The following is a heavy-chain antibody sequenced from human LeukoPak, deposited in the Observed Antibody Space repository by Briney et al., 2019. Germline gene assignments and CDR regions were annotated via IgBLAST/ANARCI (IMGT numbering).Heavy chain of an antibody. J-gene: IGHJ4*02. Sequence: GGSLLLSCAASGFPFSSYWMSWARPAPGKGLEGVANIKQDGSEKYYVDSVKGRFTISRDNAKNSLYLQMNSLRAEDTAVYYCARVMLLVTMVRGVITPIYYFDYWGQGTLVTVSS. CDR2: IKQDGSEK. D-gene: IGHD3-10*01. CDR1: GFPFSSYW. CDR3: ARVMLLVTMVRGVITPIYYFDY. V-gene: IGHV3-7*01.